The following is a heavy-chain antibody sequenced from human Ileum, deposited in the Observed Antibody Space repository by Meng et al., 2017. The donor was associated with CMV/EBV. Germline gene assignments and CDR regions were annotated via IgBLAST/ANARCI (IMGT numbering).Heavy chain of an antibody. D-gene: IGHD1-26*01. V-gene: IGHV1-18*01. Sequence: QVQPVQSESEVKKPGASVKVSCKTSGDPFTNSGITWVRQAPGQGLEWMGWINTYNDNSNSAQKFQDRFTMTKDTSTRTAHMELRSLTSDDTAVYYCARVQLSGVFDYWGQGTLVTVSS. CDR1: GDPFTNSG. CDR2: INTYNDNS. CDR3: ARVQLSGVFDY. J-gene: IGHJ4*02.